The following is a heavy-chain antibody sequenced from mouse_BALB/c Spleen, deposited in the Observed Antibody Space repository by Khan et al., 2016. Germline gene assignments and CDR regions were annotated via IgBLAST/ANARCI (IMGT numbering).Heavy chain of an antibody. CDR2: IHPNSGNT. Sequence: QVQLQQSGSVLVRPGASVKLSCKASGCTFTSSWMHWAKQRPGQGLEWIGGIHPNSGNTNYNEKFKGKATMTVDTSSSTAYVDLSSLTSEDSAVYYCASPHYIRTSYGANDYWGQGTSVTVSA. CDR1: GCTFTSSW. J-gene: IGHJ4*01. D-gene: IGHD1-1*01. CDR3: ASPHYIRTSYGANDY. V-gene: IGHV1S130*01.